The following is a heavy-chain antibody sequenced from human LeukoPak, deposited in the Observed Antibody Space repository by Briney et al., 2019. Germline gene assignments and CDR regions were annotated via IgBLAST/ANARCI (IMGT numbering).Heavy chain of an antibody. J-gene: IGHJ4*02. CDR3: AKGGRVVGATDFDY. D-gene: IGHD1-26*01. CDR2: ISGSGGST. CDR1: GFTFSSYA. V-gene: IGHV3-23*01. Sequence: PGGSLRFSCAASGFTFSSYAMSWVRQAPGKGLEWVSAISGSGGSTYYADSVKGRFTISRDNSKNTLYLQMNSLRAEDTAVYYCAKGGRVVGATDFDYWGQGTLVTVSS.